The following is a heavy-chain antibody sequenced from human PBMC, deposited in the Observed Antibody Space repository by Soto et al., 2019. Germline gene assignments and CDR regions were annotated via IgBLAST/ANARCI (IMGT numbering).Heavy chain of an antibody. V-gene: IGHV4-39*01. D-gene: IGHD3-9*01. Sequence: QLQLQESGPGLVKPSETLSLTCTVSGGSISSSSYYWGWIRQPPGKGLEWIGSIYYSGSTYYNPSLKSRVTISVDTSKNQFSLKLSSVTAADTAVYYCARQRYFDWLLGYFDYWGQGTLVTVSS. CDR3: ARQRYFDWLLGYFDY. CDR2: IYYSGST. CDR1: GGSISSSSYY. J-gene: IGHJ4*02.